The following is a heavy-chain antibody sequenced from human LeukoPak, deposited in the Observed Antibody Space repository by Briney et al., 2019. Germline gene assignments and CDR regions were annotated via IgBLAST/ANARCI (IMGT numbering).Heavy chain of an antibody. CDR2: IYTRGGT. J-gene: IGHJ4*02. CDR1: GGSVSSGSYY. V-gene: IGHV4-61*02. Sequence: SETLSLTCTVSGGSVSSGSYYWSWIRQPAGKGLECIGRIYTRGGTNYNPSLKSRVTISIDTSKNQLSLRLTSVTAADTAVYYCARVFGYSGSDNWGQGILVTVSS. CDR3: ARVFGYSGSDN. D-gene: IGHD1-26*01.